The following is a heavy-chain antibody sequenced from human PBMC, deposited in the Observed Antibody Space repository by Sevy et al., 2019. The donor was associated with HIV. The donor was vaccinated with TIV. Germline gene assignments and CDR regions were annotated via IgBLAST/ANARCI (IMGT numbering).Heavy chain of an antibody. CDR1: GYTLNELS. CDR3: AITKDYYDNSGYPFDY. CDR2: FEPEDGET. Sequence: ASVKVSCKVFGYTLNELSMHWVRQTSGKGLEWMGSFEPEDGETIYAQKFQGRVAMTEDTSTDTAYMELRSLRSEDTAVFYCAITKDYYDNSGYPFDYWGQGTLVTVSS. J-gene: IGHJ4*02. D-gene: IGHD3-22*01. V-gene: IGHV1-24*01.